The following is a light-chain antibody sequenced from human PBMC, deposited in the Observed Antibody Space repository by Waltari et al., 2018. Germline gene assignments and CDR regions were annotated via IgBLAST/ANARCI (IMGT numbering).Light chain of an antibody. J-gene: IGLJ1*01. CDR2: EVS. CDR1: SSDVGGYNY. CDR3: SSYTSSSTLYG. Sequence: QSALTQPASVSGSPGQSITISCTGTSSDVGGYNYVSWYQHHPGKAPKLMIYEVSDRPSGVSNRFSGSKSGNTASLTISGLQAEDEADYYCSSYTSSSTLYGFGTGTKVTVL. V-gene: IGLV2-14*01.